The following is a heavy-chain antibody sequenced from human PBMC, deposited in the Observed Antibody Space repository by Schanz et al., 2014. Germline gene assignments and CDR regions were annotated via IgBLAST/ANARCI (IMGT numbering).Heavy chain of an antibody. Sequence: QVQLEQSGAEVKKPGASVKVSCKTSGYTFSDYGITWVRQAPGQGLEWVGWISPYTGNTHYFDKMEGRVTMTTDTSTSTAYMELSSLRSDATAVYYCGRGFSRSYIDFWGQGTLITVSS. CDR2: ISPYTGNT. V-gene: IGHV1-18*01. D-gene: IGHD3-10*01. J-gene: IGHJ4*02. CDR1: GYTFSDYG. CDR3: GRGFSRSYIDF.